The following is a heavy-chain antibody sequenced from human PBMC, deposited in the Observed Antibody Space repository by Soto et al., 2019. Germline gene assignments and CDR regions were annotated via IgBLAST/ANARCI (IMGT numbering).Heavy chain of an antibody. J-gene: IGHJ4*02. CDR1: GFTFSSYA. CDR2: ISYDGSNK. CDR3: ARETWIQLWSLFDY. Sequence: QVQLVESGGGVVQPGRSLRLSCAASGFTFSSYAMHWVRQAPGKGLEWGAVISYDGSNKYYADSVKGRFTISRDKSKNTLYLQMNSLRAEDTAVYYCARETWIQLWSLFDYWGQGTLVTVSS. V-gene: IGHV3-30-3*01. D-gene: IGHD5-18*01.